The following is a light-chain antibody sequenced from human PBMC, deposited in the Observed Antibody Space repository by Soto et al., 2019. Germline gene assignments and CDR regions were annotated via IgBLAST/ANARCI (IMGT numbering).Light chain of an antibody. CDR3: AAWDDSLNGYV. CDR1: SSNIGSNT. J-gene: IGLJ1*01. V-gene: IGLV1-44*01. Sequence: QSVLTQPPSASGTPGQRVTISCSGSSSNIGSNTVNWYQQLPGTAPKLLIHANNQRPSGVPDRFSGSKSGTSASLAISWLQSEEADYYCAAWDDSLNGYVFGTGTKSPS. CDR2: ANN.